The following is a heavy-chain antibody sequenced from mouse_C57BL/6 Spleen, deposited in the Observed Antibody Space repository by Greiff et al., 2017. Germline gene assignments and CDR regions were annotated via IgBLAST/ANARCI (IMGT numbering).Heavy chain of an antibody. CDR2: IYPSDSET. CDR3: ARGPDGYYPYWYFDV. Sequence: QVQLQQPGAELVRPGSSVKLSCKASGYTFTSYWMDWVKQRPGQGLEWIGNIYPSDSETHYNQKYKDKATLTVDKSSSTAYMQLSSLTSEDSAVYYCARGPDGYYPYWYFDVWGTGTTVTVSS. V-gene: IGHV1-61*01. CDR1: GYTFTSYW. D-gene: IGHD2-3*01. J-gene: IGHJ1*03.